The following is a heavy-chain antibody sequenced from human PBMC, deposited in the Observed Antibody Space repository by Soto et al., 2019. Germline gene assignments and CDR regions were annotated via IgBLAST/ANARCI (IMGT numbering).Heavy chain of an antibody. CDR1: GFTFSSYG. V-gene: IGHV3-33*01. CDR3: ARPLEEHQLGFGMDV. CDR2: IWYDGSKI. D-gene: IGHD1-1*01. J-gene: IGHJ6*01. Sequence: QVQLVQSGGCVVQPGGSLRLSCAASGFTFSSYGMHWVRKAPGKGLEWVAVIWYDGSKIYYADSVKGRFTISRDNSKSTLYLQMNSLRAEDTAVYYCARPLEEHQLGFGMDVWGQGSPVTVSS.